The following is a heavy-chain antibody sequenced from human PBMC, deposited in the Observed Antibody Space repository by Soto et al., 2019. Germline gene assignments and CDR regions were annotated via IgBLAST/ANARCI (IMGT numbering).Heavy chain of an antibody. J-gene: IGHJ4*02. CDR2: ISSNGGST. V-gene: IGHV3-64D*06. Sequence: PGGSLRLSCSASGFTFSSYAMHWVRQAPGKGLEYVSAISSNGGSTYYADSVKGRFTISRGNSKNTLYLQMSSLRAEDTAVYYCVKDRYSSGWYYFDYWGQGTLVTVSS. CDR3: VKDRYSSGWYYFDY. D-gene: IGHD6-19*01. CDR1: GFTFSSYA.